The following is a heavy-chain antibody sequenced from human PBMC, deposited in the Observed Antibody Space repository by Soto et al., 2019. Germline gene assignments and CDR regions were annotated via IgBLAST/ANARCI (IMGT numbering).Heavy chain of an antibody. Sequence: ASVKVSCKVSGYTHTEISMHWVRQSPGKGLEWMGGFDPEDGETIYAQKFQGRVTMTEDTSTDTAYMELSSLRSEDTAVYYCQAITMVRGVITEDAFDIWGQGTMVTVSS. V-gene: IGHV1-24*01. J-gene: IGHJ3*02. CDR1: GYTHTEIS. CDR2: FDPEDGET. CDR3: QAITMVRGVITEDAFDI. D-gene: IGHD3-10*01.